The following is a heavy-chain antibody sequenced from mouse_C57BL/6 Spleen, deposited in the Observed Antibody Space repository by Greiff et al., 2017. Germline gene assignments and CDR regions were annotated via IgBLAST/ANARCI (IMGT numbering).Heavy chain of an antibody. J-gene: IGHJ2*01. V-gene: IGHV1-74*01. CDR2: IHPSDSDT. CDR3: AISDGYYVGFDY. D-gene: IGHD2-3*01. CDR1: GYTFTSYW. Sequence: QVKLKQPGAELVKPGASVKVSCKASGYTFTSYWMHWVKQRPGQGLEWIGRIHPSDSDTNYNQKFKGKATLTVDKSSSTAYMQLSSLTSEDSAVXYCAISDGYYVGFDYWGQGTTLTVSS.